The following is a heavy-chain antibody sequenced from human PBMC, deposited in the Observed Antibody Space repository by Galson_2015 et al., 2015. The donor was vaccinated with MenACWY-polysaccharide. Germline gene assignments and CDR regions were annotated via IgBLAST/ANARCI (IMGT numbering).Heavy chain of an antibody. CDR2: ISGSNGNT. V-gene: IGHV1-18*01. J-gene: IGHJ4*02. CDR1: GYTFTSYG. CDR3: ARDFTKYWRCSVRLDF. D-gene: IGHD2/OR15-2a*01. Sequence: SVKVSCKASGYTFTSYGISWVRQAPGQGLEWMGWISGSNGNTNYAQKLQGRVIMTTDTSTTTAYMELRSLRSDDTAVYYCARDFTKYWRCSVRLDFWGQGTLVTVSS.